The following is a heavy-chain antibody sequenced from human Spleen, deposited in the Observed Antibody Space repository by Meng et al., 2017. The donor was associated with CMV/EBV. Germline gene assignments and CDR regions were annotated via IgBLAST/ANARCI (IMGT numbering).Heavy chain of an antibody. CDR3: TRGSRGTPNFFEY. CDR2: IIPAFDTT. J-gene: IGHJ4*02. CDR1: RGNFSSYS. Sequence: CKASRGNFSSYSINWVRQAPGQGLEWVGEIIPAFDTTNYAERFQGRVTITTDVSASTVYMDLNNLRSEDTAVYYCTRGSRGTPNFFEYWGQGTLVTVSS. D-gene: IGHD3-10*01. V-gene: IGHV1-69*05.